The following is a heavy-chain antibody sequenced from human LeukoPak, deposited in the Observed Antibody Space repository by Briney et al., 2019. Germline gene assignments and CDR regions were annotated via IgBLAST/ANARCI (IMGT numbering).Heavy chain of an antibody. CDR1: GYTFTGYY. V-gene: IGHV1-69*13. CDR2: IIPIFGTA. CDR3: ARNPHVDTAMVILPFWDY. Sequence: SVKVSCKTSGYTFTGYYMHWVRQAPGQGLEWMGGIIPIFGTANYAQKFQGRVTITADESTSTAYMELSSLRSEDTAVYYCARNPHVDTAMVILPFWDYWGQGTLVTVSS. D-gene: IGHD5-18*01. J-gene: IGHJ4*02.